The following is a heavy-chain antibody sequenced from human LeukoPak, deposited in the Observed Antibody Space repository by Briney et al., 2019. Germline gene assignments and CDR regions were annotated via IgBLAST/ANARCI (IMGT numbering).Heavy chain of an antibody. CDR3: AREPAWEGIRYFDWLRVGLPRDYYYMDV. D-gene: IGHD3-9*01. J-gene: IGHJ6*03. CDR1: GYTFTSYG. V-gene: IGHV1-18*01. CDR2: ISAYNGNT. Sequence: ASVKVSCKASGYTFTSYGIIWVRQAPGQGLEGMGWISAYNGNTNYTQKLQGRVTMTTDTSTSTAYMELRSLRSDDTAVYYCAREPAWEGIRYFDWLRVGLPRDYYYMDVWGKGTTVTVSS.